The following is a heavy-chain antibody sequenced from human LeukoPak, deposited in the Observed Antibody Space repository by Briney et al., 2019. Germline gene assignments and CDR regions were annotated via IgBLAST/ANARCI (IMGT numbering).Heavy chain of an antibody. CDR1: GGSISTYY. CDR3: ANYITVAGPYYFDY. CDR2: IYYSGST. J-gene: IGHJ4*02. Sequence: PSETLSLTCTVSGGSISTYYWSWIRQPPGKGLEWIGYIYYSGSTNYNPSLKSRVTISVDTSKNQFSLKLSSVTAADTAVYYCANYITVAGPYYFDYWGQGTLVTVSS. V-gene: IGHV4-59*01. D-gene: IGHD6-19*01.